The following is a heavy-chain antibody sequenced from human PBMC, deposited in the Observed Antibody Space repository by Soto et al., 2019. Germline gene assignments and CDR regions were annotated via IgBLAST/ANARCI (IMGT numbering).Heavy chain of an antibody. V-gene: IGHV1-18*01. CDR3: ATSSPGGVGQYVDAFDL. J-gene: IGHJ3*01. CDR1: NYAFTYNA. D-gene: IGHD3-16*01. Sequence: QVQLVQSGPEVKKPGASVKVSCKASNYAFTYNAINWVRQAPGHGLEWMGWIGPNSGNTNYAQDPQGRATMTTDTSTNTAYMELRSLRSDDTAIYYCATSSPGGVGQYVDAFDLWGQGTLVTVSS. CDR2: IGPNSGNT.